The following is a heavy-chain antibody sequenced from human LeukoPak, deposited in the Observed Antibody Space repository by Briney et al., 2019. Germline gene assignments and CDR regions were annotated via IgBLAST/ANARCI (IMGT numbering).Heavy chain of an antibody. V-gene: IGHV1-8*03. CDR3: AREQYDFWSGYYVWFDP. J-gene: IGHJ5*02. Sequence: ASVKVSCKGSGYTFDRYGVTWVRQATGQGLEWMGWMNPNSGNTGYAQKFQGRVTITRNTSISTAYMELSSLRSEDTAVYYCAREQYDFWSGYYVWFDPWGQGTLVTVSS. CDR2: MNPNSGNT. D-gene: IGHD3-3*01. CDR1: GYTFDRYG.